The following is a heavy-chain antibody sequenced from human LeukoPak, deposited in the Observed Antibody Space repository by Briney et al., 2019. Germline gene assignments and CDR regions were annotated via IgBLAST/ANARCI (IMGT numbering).Heavy chain of an antibody. CDR3: ARAGSPPIYSGSYYESRRYFDY. V-gene: IGHV4-34*01. J-gene: IGHJ4*02. CDR1: GGSFSGYY. Sequence: SETLSLTCAVYGGSFSGYYWSWIRQPPGKGLEWIGEINHSGSTNYNPSLKSRVTISVDASKNQFSLKLSSVTAADTAVYYCARAGSPPIYSGSYYESRRYFDYWGQGTLVTVSS. CDR2: INHSGST. D-gene: IGHD1-26*01.